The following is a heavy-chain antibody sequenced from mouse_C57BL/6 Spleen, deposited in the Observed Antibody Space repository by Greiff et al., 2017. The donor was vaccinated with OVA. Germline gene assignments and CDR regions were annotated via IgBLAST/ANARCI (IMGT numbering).Heavy chain of an antibody. Sequence: QVQLKESGAELVRPGASVKLSCKASGYTFTDYYINWVKQRPGQGLEWIARIYPGSGNTYYNEKFKGKATLTAEKSSSTAYMQLSSLTSEDSAVYFCAREGDGTVVATDYAMDYWGQGTSVTVSS. CDR2: IYPGSGNT. CDR1: GYTFTDYY. CDR3: AREGDGTVVATDYAMDY. J-gene: IGHJ4*01. V-gene: IGHV1-76*01. D-gene: IGHD1-1*01.